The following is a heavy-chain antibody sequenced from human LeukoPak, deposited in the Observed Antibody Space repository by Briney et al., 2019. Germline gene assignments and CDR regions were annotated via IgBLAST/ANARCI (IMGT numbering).Heavy chain of an antibody. J-gene: IGHJ4*02. V-gene: IGHV3-23*01. CDR1: GFTFRNYA. CDR3: AKDLYGDYDFDC. Sequence: GASLRLSCAASGFTFRNYAMSWVRQAPGKGLEWVSAIVGSGSTYYADSVKGRFTISRDNSKNTLYLQMNSLRAEDTAIYYCAKDLYGDYDFDCWGRGTLVTVSS. CDR2: IVGSGST. D-gene: IGHD4-17*01.